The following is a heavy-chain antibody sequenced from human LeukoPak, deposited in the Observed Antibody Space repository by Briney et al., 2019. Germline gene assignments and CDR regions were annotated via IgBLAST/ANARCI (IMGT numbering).Heavy chain of an antibody. V-gene: IGHV3-48*01. CDR3: ARDSSVCAFDV. J-gene: IGHJ3*01. CDR1: GFTFSPYT. CDR2: INTGSSTI. D-gene: IGHD6-6*01. Sequence: LGGSLRLSCAASGFTFSPYTMHWFRQPPGKGLEWVSYINTGSSTIYYADSVKGRFTISRDNAKNSLYLQLSSLRAEDTAVYYCARDSSVCAFDVWGQGTMVTVSS.